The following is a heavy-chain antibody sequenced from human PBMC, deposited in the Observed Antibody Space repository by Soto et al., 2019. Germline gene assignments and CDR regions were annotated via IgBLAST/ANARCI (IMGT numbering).Heavy chain of an antibody. Sequence: GGSLRLSCAASGFTFSSYAMNRVRQAPGKGLEWVSSISSGSGRSYTNYADSVKGRFTISRDNADNSLYLQINSLRVEDTAVYYCARSDQTYWYFDLWGRGTLVTVSS. CDR1: GFTFSSYA. CDR2: ISSGSGRSYT. CDR3: ARSDQTYWYFDL. V-gene: IGHV3-21*01. J-gene: IGHJ2*01.